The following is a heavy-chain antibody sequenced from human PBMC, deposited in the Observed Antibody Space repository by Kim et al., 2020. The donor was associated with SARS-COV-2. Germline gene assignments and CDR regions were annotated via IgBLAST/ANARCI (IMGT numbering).Heavy chain of an antibody. CDR3: ARYSTNWHGSDY. J-gene: IGHJ4*02. CDR1: GFIFSNYA. CDR2: ISGSSST. Sequence: GSLRLSCAASGFIFSNYAMNWVRQAPGKGLEWVSAISGSSSTWYVESVKGRFTTSRDNPKNTLYLQMNSLRAEDTAVYFCARYSTNWHGSDYWGQGSLVTVSS. V-gene: IGHV3-23*01. D-gene: IGHD6-13*01.